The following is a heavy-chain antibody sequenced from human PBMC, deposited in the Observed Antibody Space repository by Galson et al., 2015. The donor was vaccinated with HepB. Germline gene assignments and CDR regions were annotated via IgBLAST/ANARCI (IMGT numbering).Heavy chain of an antibody. CDR2: IDPSDSYT. J-gene: IGHJ6*02. CDR3: ARQPPPHTYDFWSGYYYYYYYYGMDV. D-gene: IGHD3-3*01. Sequence: QSGAEVKKPGESLRISCKGSGYSFTSYWISWVRQMPGKGLEWMGRIDPSDSYTNYSPSFQGHVTISADKSISTAYLQWSSLKASDTAMYYCARQPPPHTYDFWSGYYYYYYYYGMDVWGQGTTVTVSS. V-gene: IGHV5-10-1*01. CDR1: GYSFTSYW.